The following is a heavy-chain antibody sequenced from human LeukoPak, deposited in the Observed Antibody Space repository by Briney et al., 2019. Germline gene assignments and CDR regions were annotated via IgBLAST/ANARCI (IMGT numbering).Heavy chain of an antibody. CDR3: ARSPYDSSGYQPY. D-gene: IGHD3-22*01. J-gene: IGHJ4*02. Sequence: VASVKVSCKASGDIFSKYGISWVRQAPGQGLEWMGGITPISDPPSYAQNFQGRVTMTRDTSTSTVYMELSSLRSEDTAVYYCARSPYDSSGYQPYWGQGTLVTVSS. CDR1: GDIFSKYG. V-gene: IGHV1-69*05. CDR2: ITPISDPP.